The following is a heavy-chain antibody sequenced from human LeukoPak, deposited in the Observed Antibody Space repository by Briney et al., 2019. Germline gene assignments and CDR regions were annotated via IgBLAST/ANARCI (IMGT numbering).Heavy chain of an antibody. J-gene: IGHJ3*02. CDR1: GDSISSGSYY. V-gene: IGHV4-61*02. CDR3: ARGYFDWLPDDAFDI. CDR2: IYGSGRT. D-gene: IGHD3-9*01. Sequence: SETLSLTCTVSGDSISSGSYYWSWVRQPAGKGLEWIGRIYGSGRTNYNLSLKSRVTISVDTSKDQFSLKLSSVTAADTAVYYCARGYFDWLPDDAFDIWGQGAMVTVSS.